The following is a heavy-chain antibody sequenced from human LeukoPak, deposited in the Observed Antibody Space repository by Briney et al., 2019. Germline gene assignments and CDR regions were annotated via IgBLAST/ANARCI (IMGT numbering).Heavy chain of an antibody. Sequence: ETLSLTCTVFGDSVSSSNYYWAWFRQPPGKGLDWIGSLYYDGRTYYSPSLESRVTISVDTSKNQFSLKLSSVTAADTAVYYCARDSYDILTGYYGMDVWGQGTTVTVSS. CDR2: LYYDGRT. CDR3: ARDSYDILTGYYGMDV. D-gene: IGHD3-9*01. V-gene: IGHV4-39*07. J-gene: IGHJ6*02. CDR1: GDSVSSSNYY.